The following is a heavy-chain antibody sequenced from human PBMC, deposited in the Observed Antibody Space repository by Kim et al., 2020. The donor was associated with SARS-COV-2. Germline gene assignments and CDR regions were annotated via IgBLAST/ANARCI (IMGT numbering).Heavy chain of an antibody. CDR3: TTFRVRGLSAFDI. J-gene: IGHJ3*02. D-gene: IGHD6-19*01. Sequence: DYAAPVKGRFTISRDDSKNTLYLQMSSLQTEDTAVYYCTTFRVRGLSAFDIWGQGTMVTVSS. V-gene: IGHV3-15*01.